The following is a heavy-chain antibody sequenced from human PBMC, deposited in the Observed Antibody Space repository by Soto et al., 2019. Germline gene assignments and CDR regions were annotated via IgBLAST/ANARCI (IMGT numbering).Heavy chain of an antibody. D-gene: IGHD2-15*01. J-gene: IGHJ4*02. Sequence: SETLSLTCAVYGGSFSGYYWSWIRQPPGKGLEWIGEINHSGSTNYNPSLKSRVTISVDTSKNQFSLKLSSVTAADTAVYYCASPISTYCSGGSCRDYWGQGTLVTVSS. CDR3: ASPISTYCSGGSCRDY. V-gene: IGHV4-34*01. CDR1: GGSFSGYY. CDR2: INHSGST.